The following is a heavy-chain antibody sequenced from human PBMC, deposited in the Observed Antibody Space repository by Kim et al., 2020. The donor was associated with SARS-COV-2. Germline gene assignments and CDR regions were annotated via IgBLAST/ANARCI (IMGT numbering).Heavy chain of an antibody. CDR3: ARDPMDIVATTTFDY. D-gene: IGHD5-12*01. V-gene: IGHV1-3*01. J-gene: IGHJ4*02. Sequence: SRKFQGRVTITRDTSASTAYMELSSLRSEDTAVYYCARDPMDIVATTTFDYWGQGTLVTVSS.